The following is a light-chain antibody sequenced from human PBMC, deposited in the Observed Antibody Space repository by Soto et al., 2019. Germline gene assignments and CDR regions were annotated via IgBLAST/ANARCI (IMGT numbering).Light chain of an antibody. V-gene: IGLV1-44*01. J-gene: IGLJ2*01. CDR2: GNN. CDR1: SSNIGSNA. CDR3: AAWDDSLNGVV. Sequence: QSVLAQPPSASVTPGQRVTISCSGSSSNIGSNAVNWYQQLPGTAPKLLIYGNNQRPSGVPDRFSVSKSGTSASLAISGLQSDDEADYYCAAWDDSLNGVVFGGGTQLTVL.